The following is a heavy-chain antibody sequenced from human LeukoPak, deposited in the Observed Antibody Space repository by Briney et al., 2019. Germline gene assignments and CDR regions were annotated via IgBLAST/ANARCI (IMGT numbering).Heavy chain of an antibody. J-gene: IGHJ3*02. CDR1: GFSFSNCS. V-gene: IGHV3-21*01. Sequence: GGSLRLSCAASGFSFSNCSMNWVRQAPGKGLEWVSSISSSSTYIYYADSLEGRFTISRDNVRNSLYLQMNSLRAEDTAVYYCAGDYEGNLAFDIWGQGTMVTVSS. CDR3: AGDYEGNLAFDI. D-gene: IGHD4-23*01. CDR2: ISSSSTYI.